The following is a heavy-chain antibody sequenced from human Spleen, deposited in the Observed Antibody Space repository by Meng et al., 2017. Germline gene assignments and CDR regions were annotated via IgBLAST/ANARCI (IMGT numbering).Heavy chain of an antibody. Sequence: ASVKVSCKASGYTFSSYDINWVRQATGQGLEWMAWMNPNNGNTGYAQKFQGRVNMTRDTSISTVYMELSSLRSEDTAVYYCARGKKKVYYDSSGYDWLDPWGQGTLVTVYS. CDR3: ARGKKKVYYDSSGYDWLDP. CDR2: MNPNNGNT. J-gene: IGHJ5*02. V-gene: IGHV1-8*01. CDR1: GYTFSSYD. D-gene: IGHD3-22*01.